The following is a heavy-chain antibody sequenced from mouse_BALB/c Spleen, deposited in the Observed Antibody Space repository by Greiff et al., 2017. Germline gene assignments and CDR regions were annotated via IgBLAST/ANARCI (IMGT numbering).Heavy chain of an antibody. D-gene: IGHD2-1*01. CDR2: ISNGGGST. V-gene: IGHV5-12-2*01. Sequence: EVKLMESGGGLVQPGGSLKLSCAASGFTFSSYTMSWVRQTPEKRLEWVAYISNGGGSTYYPDTVKGRFTISRDNAKNTLYLQMSSLKSEDTAMYYCARRNDGNWFAYWGQGTLVTVSA. J-gene: IGHJ3*01. CDR1: GFTFSSYT. CDR3: ARRNDGNWFAY.